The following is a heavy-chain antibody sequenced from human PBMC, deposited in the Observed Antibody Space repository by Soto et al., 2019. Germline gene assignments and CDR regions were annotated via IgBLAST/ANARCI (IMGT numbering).Heavy chain of an antibody. CDR2: IIPIFGTA. CDR3: ETPAEQQALGYFDY. J-gene: IGHJ4*02. V-gene: IGHV1-69*13. Sequence: SVKVSCKASVGTFSSYAISGVRQVPGQGLEWMGGIIPIFGTANYAQKFQGRVTITADESTSTAYMELRSLRSEDTAVYYCETPAEQQALGYFDYWGQGTLVTVSS. CDR1: VGTFSSYA. D-gene: IGHD6-13*01.